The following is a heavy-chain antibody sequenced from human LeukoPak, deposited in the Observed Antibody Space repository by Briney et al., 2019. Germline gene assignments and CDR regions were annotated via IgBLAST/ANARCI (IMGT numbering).Heavy chain of an antibody. CDR3: ARLNSRGAFDI. CDR1: GFTFSSYS. CDR2: ISSSSSYI. Sequence: GGSLRLSCAASGFTFSSYSMNWVRQAPGKGLEWVSSISSSSSYIYYADSVKGRFTISRDNAKNSLYLQTNSLRAEDTAVYYCARLNSRGAFDIWGQGTMVTVSS. J-gene: IGHJ3*02. D-gene: IGHD6-13*01. V-gene: IGHV3-21*01.